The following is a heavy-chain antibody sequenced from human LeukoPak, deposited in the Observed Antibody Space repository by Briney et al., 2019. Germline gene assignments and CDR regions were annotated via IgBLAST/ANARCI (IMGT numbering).Heavy chain of an antibody. CDR1: GASISSTNW. CDR2: IHHSGLT. D-gene: IGHD1-26*01. J-gene: IGHJ4*02. V-gene: IGHV4-4*02. Sequence: PSETLSLTCAVSGASISSTNWWNWVRQPPGKGLEWIGEIHHSGLTNYNPSLKSRVTILVDKSENQFSLKLSSVTAADTAVYYCARTSGNYLYFFDYWGQGTLVTASS. CDR3: ARTSGNYLYFFDY.